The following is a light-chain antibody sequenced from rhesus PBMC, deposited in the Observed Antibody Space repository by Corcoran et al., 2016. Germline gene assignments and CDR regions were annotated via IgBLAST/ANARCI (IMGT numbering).Light chain of an antibody. CDR1: ENVNNY. Sequence: DIQMTQSPSSLSASVGDRVTITCRASENVNNYLHWYQQKPGKAPKHRIYAASTLQSGVPSRFSGSGSGTDYTFTISSLQPEDVATYYCQHSYGTPYSFGQGTKVEIK. CDR3: QHSYGTPYS. J-gene: IGKJ2*01. CDR2: AAS. V-gene: IGKV1-74*01.